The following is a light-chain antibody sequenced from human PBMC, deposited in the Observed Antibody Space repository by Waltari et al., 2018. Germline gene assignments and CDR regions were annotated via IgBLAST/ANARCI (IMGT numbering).Light chain of an antibody. Sequence: DIRMTQSPSSLSASVGDRVTITCRASQAINTYLNWYQQQPGKAPKLLIYAASRLHRGVPSRFSGSGSGTDFTLTISRLQPEDCATYYCQQSYFTPRGNFGPGTRVDL. CDR3: QQSYFTPRGN. J-gene: IGKJ3*01. V-gene: IGKV1-39*01. CDR2: AAS. CDR1: QAINTY.